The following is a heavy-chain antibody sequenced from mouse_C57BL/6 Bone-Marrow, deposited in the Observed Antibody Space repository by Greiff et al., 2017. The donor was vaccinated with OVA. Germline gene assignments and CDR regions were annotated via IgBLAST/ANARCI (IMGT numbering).Heavy chain of an antibody. CDR1: GYTFTSYW. V-gene: IGHV1-64*01. D-gene: IGHD2-4*01. CDR2: IHPNSGST. J-gene: IGHJ2*01. CDR3: AGYGDDYHFDY. Sequence: QVQLQQPGAELVKPGASVTLSCKASGYTFTSYWMHWVKQRPGQGLEWIGMIHPNSGSTNYNEKFKSKATLTVDKSSSTAYMQLRSLTSEDAAVYYCAGYGDDYHFDYWGQGTTLTVSS.